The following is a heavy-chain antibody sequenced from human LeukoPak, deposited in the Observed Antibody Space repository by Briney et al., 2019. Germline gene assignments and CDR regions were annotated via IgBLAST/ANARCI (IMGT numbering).Heavy chain of an antibody. J-gene: IGHJ6*02. D-gene: IGHD6-13*01. CDR1: VYTFTSYD. CDR2: MNPNSGNI. V-gene: IGHV1-8*01. CDR3: PREYSSSWTAYYYYGMDV. Sequence: ASVKVSCKASVYTFTSYDIYWVRQAPGQGHGWMGWMNPNSGNIGYAQTFQGRVTMTRNTSIRTAYMKLSRLRSEDTAVYYCPREYSSSWTAYYYYGMDVWGQGTTVTVSS.